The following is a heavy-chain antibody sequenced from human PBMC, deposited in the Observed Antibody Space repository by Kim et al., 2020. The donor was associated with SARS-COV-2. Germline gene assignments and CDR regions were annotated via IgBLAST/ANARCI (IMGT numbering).Heavy chain of an antibody. D-gene: IGHD2-2*01. Sequence: GGSLRLSCAASGFTFSSYWMHWVRQAPGKGLVWVSRINQDGGTTYYVDSVKGRFTISRDNAKSTLYLQMNSLRAEDTAVYYCASVQPNSTYYYFDYWGQG. V-gene: IGHV3-74*01. CDR2: INQDGGTT. J-gene: IGHJ4*02. CDR1: GFTFSSYW. CDR3: ASVQPNSTYYYFDY.